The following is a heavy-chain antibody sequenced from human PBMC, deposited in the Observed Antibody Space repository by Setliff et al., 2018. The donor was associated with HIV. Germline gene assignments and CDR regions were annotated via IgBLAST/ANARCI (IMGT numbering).Heavy chain of an antibody. J-gene: IGHJ5*02. CDR2: VYDSGST. D-gene: IGHD6-6*01. CDR1: GGSFSDYH. Sequence: PSETLSLTCAVYGGSFSDYHWSWIRQAPRKRLEWIGEVYDSGSTNYNPSLKSRVTVTVDTSKNQFSLRLNSVTAADTAVYYCARGSKLVWGRWFDPWGQGTPVTVSS. CDR3: ARGSKLVWGRWFDP. V-gene: IGHV4-34*01.